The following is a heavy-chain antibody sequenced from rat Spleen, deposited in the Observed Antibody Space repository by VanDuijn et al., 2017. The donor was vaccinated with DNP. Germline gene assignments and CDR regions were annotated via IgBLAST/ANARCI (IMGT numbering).Heavy chain of an antibody. CDR1: GFSLTSYH. V-gene: IGHV2-43*01. CDR2: IWTGGST. Sequence: QVQLKESGPGLVQPSQTLSLACTVSGFSLTSYHVHWVRQPSGKGLEWMGVIWTGGSTVYNLALKSRLSISRDTSKSQVFLKMNSLQTEDTATYYCARGDYDGSYYSYYFDYWGQGVMVTVSS. D-gene: IGHD1-12*02. J-gene: IGHJ2*01. CDR3: ARGDYDGSYYSYYFDY.